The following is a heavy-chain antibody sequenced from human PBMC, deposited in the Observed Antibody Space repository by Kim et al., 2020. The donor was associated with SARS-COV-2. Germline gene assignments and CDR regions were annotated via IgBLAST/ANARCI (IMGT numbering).Heavy chain of an antibody. J-gene: IGHJ4*02. CDR3: AKGSGYCSGGSCYFDY. CDR1: GFTFSSYA. CDR2: ISGSGGST. Sequence: GGSLRLSCAASGFTFSSYAMSWVRQAPGKGLEWVSAISGSGGSTYYADSVKGRFTISRDNSKNTLYLQMNSLRAEDTAVYYCAKGSGYCSGGSCYFDYWGQGTLVTVSS. V-gene: IGHV3-23*01. D-gene: IGHD2-15*01.